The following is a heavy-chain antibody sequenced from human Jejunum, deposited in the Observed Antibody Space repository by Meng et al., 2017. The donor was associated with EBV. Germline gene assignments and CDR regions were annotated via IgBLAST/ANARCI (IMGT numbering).Heavy chain of an antibody. CDR3: AKSNDYSLNS. D-gene: IGHD4-11*01. CDR2: MHPGGST. V-gene: IGHV4-4*02. J-gene: IGHJ4*02. Sequence: VQLQESGPGLVKPSGTPSLPCAVSVDSTSSSHWWSWVRQPPGKGLEWIGEMHPGGSTNYNPSLKSRVTISVDNSKNQFSLKLTSVTAADTAVYYCAKSNDYSLNSWGQGTLVTVSS. CDR1: VDSTSSSHW.